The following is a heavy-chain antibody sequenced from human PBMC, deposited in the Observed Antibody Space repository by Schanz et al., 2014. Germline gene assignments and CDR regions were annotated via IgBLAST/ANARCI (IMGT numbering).Heavy chain of an antibody. CDR2: ISGSGGST. V-gene: IGHV3-23*01. CDR1: GFTFSNHA. Sequence: EVHLLESGGGLVQPGGFLRLSCAASGFTFSNHALSWVRQAPGKGLEWVSGISGSGGSTYDADSVKGRFTISRDNSKNTLYLQMNSLRAEDTAVYYCAKDHAGSDILTALGNWGQGTLVTVSS. D-gene: IGHD3-9*01. CDR3: AKDHAGSDILTALGN. J-gene: IGHJ4*02.